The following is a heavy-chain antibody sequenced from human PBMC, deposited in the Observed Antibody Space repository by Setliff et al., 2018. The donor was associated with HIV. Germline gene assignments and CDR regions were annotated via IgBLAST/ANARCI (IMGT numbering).Heavy chain of an antibody. Sequence: PGGSLRLSCTASGFTVSDAWIHWVRQAPGKGLEWVGRIKSRTHGGTTDYAAPVKGRFSISRDDSSDTVYLQMNSLKTEDTAIYYCTTGYTSAPHDNYWGQGTLVTVSS. V-gene: IGHV3-15*07. CDR2: IKSRTHGGTT. CDR3: TTGYTSAPHDNY. CDR1: GFTVSDAW. D-gene: IGHD6-25*01. J-gene: IGHJ4*02.